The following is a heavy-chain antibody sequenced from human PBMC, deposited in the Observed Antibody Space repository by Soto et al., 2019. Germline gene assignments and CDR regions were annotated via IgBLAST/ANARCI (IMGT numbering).Heavy chain of an antibody. Sequence: QITLKESGPTLVKPTQTLTLTCSFSEFSLSTSGVGVGWIRQPPGKALEWLAVIYWNDDKRYSPALKSRLTNTKDSSKNQVVLTMTNVEPVDTGTYYCAHSRTITSRCFDNWGQGTLVTVSS. CDR3: AHSRTITSRCFDN. V-gene: IGHV2-5*01. CDR1: EFSLSTSGVG. D-gene: IGHD6-6*01. CDR2: IYWNDDK. J-gene: IGHJ4*02.